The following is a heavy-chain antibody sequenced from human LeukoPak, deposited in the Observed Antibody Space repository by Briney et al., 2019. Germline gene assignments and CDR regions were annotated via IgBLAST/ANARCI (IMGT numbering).Heavy chain of an antibody. D-gene: IGHD3-9*01. J-gene: IGHJ5*02. CDR1: GFTFNNYE. V-gene: IGHV3-48*03. Sequence: GGSLRLSCAASGFTFNNYEMNWVRQAPGKGLEWVSYISSTGSTIYYADSVKGRFTISRDNAKNSLYLQMNSLRADDTAVYYCARENDILTGYPGNYFDPWGLGTLVTVSS. CDR2: ISSTGSTI. CDR3: ARENDILTGYPGNYFDP.